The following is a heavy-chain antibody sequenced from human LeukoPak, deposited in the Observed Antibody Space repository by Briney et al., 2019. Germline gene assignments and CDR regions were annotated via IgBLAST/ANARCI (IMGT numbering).Heavy chain of an antibody. CDR1: GFTVSSNY. CDR3: ARGLAAPYYYDTSGYFDF. J-gene: IGHJ4*02. D-gene: IGHD3-22*01. Sequence: AGGSLRLSCAASGFTVSSNYMSWVRQAPGKGLEWVSVIYSGGSAYYADSVKGRFTISRDNSKNTLYLQMNSLRAEDTAVYYCARGLAAPYYYDTSGYFDFWGQGTLVTVSS. V-gene: IGHV3-53*01. CDR2: IYSGGSA.